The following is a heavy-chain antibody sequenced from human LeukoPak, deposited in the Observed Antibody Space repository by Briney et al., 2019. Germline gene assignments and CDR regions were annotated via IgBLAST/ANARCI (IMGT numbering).Heavy chain of an antibody. J-gene: IGHJ4*02. CDR3: ARDVDTAMEGGYYFDY. D-gene: IGHD5-18*01. CDR2: IIPILGIA. V-gene: IGHV1-69*04. Sequence: ASVKVSCKASGYTFTSYYMHWVRQAPGQGLEWMGRIIPILGIANYEQKFQGRVTITADKSTSTAYMELSSLRSEDTAVYYCARDVDTAMEGGYYFDYWGQGTLVTVSS. CDR1: GYTFTSYY.